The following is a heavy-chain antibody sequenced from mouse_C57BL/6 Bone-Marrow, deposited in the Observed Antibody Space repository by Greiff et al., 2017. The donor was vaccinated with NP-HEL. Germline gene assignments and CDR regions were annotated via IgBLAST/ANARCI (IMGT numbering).Heavy chain of an antibody. J-gene: IGHJ4*01. Sequence: VQLKQSGPELVKPGASVKISCKASGYTFTDYYMNWVKQSHGKSLEWIGDINPNNGGTSYNQKFKGKATLTVDKSSSTAYMELRSLTSEDSAVYYCARGGVPWSYYAMDYWGQGTSVTVSS. V-gene: IGHV1-26*01. CDR2: INPNNGGT. CDR3: ARGGVPWSYYAMDY. CDR1: GYTFTDYY. D-gene: IGHD1-1*02.